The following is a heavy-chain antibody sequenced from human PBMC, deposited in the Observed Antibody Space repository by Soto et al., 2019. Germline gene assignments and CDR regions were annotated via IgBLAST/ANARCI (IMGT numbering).Heavy chain of an antibody. J-gene: IGHJ4*02. CDR2: ISGSGGSI. Sequence: GGSLRLSCAASGFTFSSYAMRCVRQSPGQGLEWFSAISGSGGSIYYADSVKGRITISRDNSKNTLYLQMNSVRAEDTAVYYCAKAAIAARKLFEYWGQGALVSVSS. V-gene: IGHV3-23*01. D-gene: IGHD6-6*01. CDR3: AKAAIAARKLFEY. CDR1: GFTFSSYA.